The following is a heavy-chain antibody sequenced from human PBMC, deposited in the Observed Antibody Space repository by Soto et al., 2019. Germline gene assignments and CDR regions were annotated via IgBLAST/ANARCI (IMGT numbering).Heavy chain of an antibody. Sequence: QVQLQQWGAGLLKPSETLSLTCAVYGGSFSGYYWSWIRQPPGKGLEWIGEINHSGSTNYNPSLKSRVTISVDTSKNQFSLKLSSVTAADTAVYYCARGPSRGYSYGPSLRWPYGMDVWGQGTTVTVSS. CDR3: ARGPSRGYSYGPSLRWPYGMDV. CDR1: GGSFSGYY. CDR2: INHSGST. V-gene: IGHV4-34*01. D-gene: IGHD5-18*01. J-gene: IGHJ6*02.